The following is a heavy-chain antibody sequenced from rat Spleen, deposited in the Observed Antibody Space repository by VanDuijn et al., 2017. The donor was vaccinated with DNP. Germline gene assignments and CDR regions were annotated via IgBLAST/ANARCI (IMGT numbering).Heavy chain of an antibody. D-gene: IGHD1-7*01. Sequence: EIQLQESGPGLVKPSQSLSLTCSVTGYTITRGYDWSWIRKFPGNKMEWMGYISYSGSTNYNPSLKSRISITRDTSKNQFFLQLNSVTTEDTATYYCARWTRYFDYWGQGVMVTVSS. CDR3: ARWTRYFDY. CDR2: ISYSGST. J-gene: IGHJ2*01. V-gene: IGHV3-4*01. CDR1: GYTITRGYD.